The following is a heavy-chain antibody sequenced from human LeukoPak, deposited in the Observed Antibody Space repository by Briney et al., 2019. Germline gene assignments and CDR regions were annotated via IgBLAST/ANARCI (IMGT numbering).Heavy chain of an antibody. CDR3: ARWKYYYDSSERGIDY. CDR2: IIPIFGTA. Sequence: RSSVKVSCKPSGGTFSSYAISWVRQAPGQGLEWMGGIIPIFGTANYAQKFQGRVTITADESTSTAYMELSSLRSEDTAVYYCARWKYYYDSSERGIDYWGQGTLVTVSS. V-gene: IGHV1-69*01. CDR1: GGTFSSYA. D-gene: IGHD3-22*01. J-gene: IGHJ4*02.